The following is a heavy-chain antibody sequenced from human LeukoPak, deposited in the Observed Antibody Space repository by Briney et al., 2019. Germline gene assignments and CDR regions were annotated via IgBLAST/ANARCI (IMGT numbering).Heavy chain of an antibody. CDR2: IIPIFGTA. CDR3: ARDEIRGYSSGWYLDY. V-gene: IGHV1-69*05. CDR1: GGTFSSYA. D-gene: IGHD6-19*01. J-gene: IGHJ4*02. Sequence: ASVKVSCKASGGTFSSYAISWVRQAPGQGLEWMGGIIPIFGTANYAQKFQGRVTITTDESTSTAYMELSSLRSEDTAVYYCARDEIRGYSSGWYLDYWGQGTLVTVSS.